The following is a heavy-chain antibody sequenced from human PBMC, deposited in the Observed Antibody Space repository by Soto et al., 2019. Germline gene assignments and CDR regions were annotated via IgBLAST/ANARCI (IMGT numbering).Heavy chain of an antibody. Sequence: QVQLVQSGAEVKKPGSSVKVSCKASGGTFSSYAISWVRQAPGQGLEWMGGIIPIFGTANYAQKFQGRVTITEDESTSTAYLELSSLRSEDTAVYHCASLGYGSSTSCYTAVVYCGQGTLVTFSS. V-gene: IGHV1-69*01. J-gene: IGHJ4*02. CDR2: IIPIFGTA. D-gene: IGHD2-2*02. CDR1: GGTFSSYA. CDR3: ASLGYGSSTSCYTAVVY.